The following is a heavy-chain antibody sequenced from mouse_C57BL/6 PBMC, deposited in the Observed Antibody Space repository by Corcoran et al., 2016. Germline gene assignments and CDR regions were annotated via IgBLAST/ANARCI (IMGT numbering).Heavy chain of an antibody. Sequence: DVQLQESGPGLVKPSQSLSLTCSVTGYSITSGYYWNWIRQFPGNKLEWMGYISYDGSNNYNPSLKNRISLTRDTSKNQFFLKLNSVTTEDTATDYCSRDGIYYDYDRGFACWGHGTLVTVSA. D-gene: IGHD2-4*01. V-gene: IGHV3-6*01. CDR2: ISYDGSN. CDR3: SRDGIYYDYDRGFAC. CDR1: GYSITSGYY. J-gene: IGHJ3*01.